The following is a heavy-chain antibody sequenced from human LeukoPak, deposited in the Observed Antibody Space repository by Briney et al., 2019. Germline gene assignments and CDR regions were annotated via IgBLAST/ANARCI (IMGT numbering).Heavy chain of an antibody. V-gene: IGHV1-2*02. CDR3: ARQHDYGDYSFGY. D-gene: IGHD4-17*01. Sequence: ASVKVSCKASGYTSTGYYMHWVRQAPGQGLEWMGGINPNSGGTNYAQKFQGRVTMTRDTSISTAYMELSRLRSDDTAVYYCARQHDYGDYSFGYWGQGTLVTVSS. CDR1: GYTSTGYY. CDR2: INPNSGGT. J-gene: IGHJ4*02.